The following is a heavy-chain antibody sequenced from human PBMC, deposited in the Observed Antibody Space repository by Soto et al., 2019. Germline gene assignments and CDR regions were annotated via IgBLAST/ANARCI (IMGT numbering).Heavy chain of an antibody. J-gene: IGHJ6*02. V-gene: IGHV1-18*04. D-gene: IGHD6-19*01. CDR2: ISGFNGDA. CDR3: ARSKVAVGMHYSYGLDV. Sequence: QVQLVQSGAEVKKPGASVKVSCKASGYRFTSYGITWVRQAPGQGLEWMGWISGFNGDAHFAQRLQGRVSMTTDTSTSTAYMELRNLGSDDTAVLYCARSKVAVGMHYSYGLDVWGPGTTVIVSS. CDR1: GYRFTSYG.